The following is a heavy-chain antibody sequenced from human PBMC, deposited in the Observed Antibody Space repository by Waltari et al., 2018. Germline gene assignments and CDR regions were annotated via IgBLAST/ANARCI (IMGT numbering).Heavy chain of an antibody. Sequence: EVQLLESGGGLVQPGGSLRLSCAASGFTFSSYAMSWVRQAPGKGLEWVSAISVSGGSTYYADSVKGRFTISRDNSKNTLYLQMNSLRAEDTAVYYCAKRFHYYDSSGYYHDYWGQGTLVTVSS. D-gene: IGHD3-22*01. CDR3: AKRFHYYDSSGYYHDY. V-gene: IGHV3-23*01. CDR2: ISVSGGST. J-gene: IGHJ4*02. CDR1: GFTFSSYA.